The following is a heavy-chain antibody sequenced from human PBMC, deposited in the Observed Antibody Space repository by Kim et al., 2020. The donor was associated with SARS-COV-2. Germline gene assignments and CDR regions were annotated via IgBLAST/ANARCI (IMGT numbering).Heavy chain of an antibody. CDR1: GGSISSGGYY. J-gene: IGHJ1*01. CDR3: ARAGIGYSYGYHEYFQH. D-gene: IGHD5-18*01. Sequence: SETLSLTCTVSGGSISSGGYYWSWIRQHPGKGLEWIGYIYYSGRTYYNPSLKSRVTISVDTSKNQFSLKLSSVTAADTAVYYCARAGIGYSYGYHEYFQHWGQGTLVTVSS. CDR2: IYYSGRT. V-gene: IGHV4-31*03.